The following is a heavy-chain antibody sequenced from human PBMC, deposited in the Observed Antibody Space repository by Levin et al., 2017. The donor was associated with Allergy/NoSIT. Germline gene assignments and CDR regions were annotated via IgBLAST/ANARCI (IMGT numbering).Heavy chain of an antibody. D-gene: IGHD3-10*01. CDR1: GGSISSSSYY. V-gene: IGHV4-39*01. J-gene: IGHJ5*02. Sequence: SQTLSLTCTVSGGSISSSSYYWGWIRQPPGKGLEWIGSIYYSGSTYYNPSLKSRVTISVDTSKNQFSLNLNSVTAADTAVYYCARHGVLEGSDPLWCGTNTKNWFDPWGQGTLVTVSS. CDR3: ARHGVLEGSDPLWCGTNTKNWFDP. CDR2: IYYSGST.